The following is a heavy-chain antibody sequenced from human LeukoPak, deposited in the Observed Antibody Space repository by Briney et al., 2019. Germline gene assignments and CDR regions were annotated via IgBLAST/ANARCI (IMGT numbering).Heavy chain of an antibody. CDR1: GFTFANYA. D-gene: IGHD3-9*01. CDR2: ISGSGGST. J-gene: IGHJ5*02. V-gene: IGHV3-23*01. CDR3: VLGSYDILTGYYRPHWFDP. Sequence: GGSLRLSCAASGFTFANYAMSWVRQAPGKGLEWVSAISGSGGSTYYADSVKGRFTISRDNSKDTLYLQMNSLRAEDTAVYYCVLGSYDILTGYYRPHWFDPWGQGTLVTVPS.